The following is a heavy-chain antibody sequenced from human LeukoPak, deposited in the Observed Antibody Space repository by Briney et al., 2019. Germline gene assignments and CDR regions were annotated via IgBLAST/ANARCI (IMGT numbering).Heavy chain of an antibody. D-gene: IGHD6-13*01. J-gene: IGHJ3*02. CDR3: ARGRSSSWYGAFDI. Sequence: SETLSLTCTVSGGSISSYYWSSIRQPAGKGLEWIGRIYTSGSTNYNPSLKSRVTMSVDTSKNQFSLKLSSVTAADTAVYYCARGRSSSWYGAFDIWGQGTMVTVSS. CDR1: GGSISSYY. CDR2: IYTSGST. V-gene: IGHV4-4*07.